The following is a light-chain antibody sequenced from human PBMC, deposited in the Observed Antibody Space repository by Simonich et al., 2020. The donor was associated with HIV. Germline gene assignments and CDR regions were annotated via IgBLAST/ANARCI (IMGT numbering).Light chain of an antibody. CDR3: QQTYSTPRT. CDR2: AAS. CDR1: QGNTHS. V-gene: IGKV1-39*01. Sequence: DIQMTQSPSSLSASVGDRVTITCRASQGNTHSLAWYQHKPGKAPQLLLYAASSLRSGVPSRFSGSGSGTDFTLTISSLQPEDFATYYCQQTYSTPRTFGQGTKVEIK. J-gene: IGKJ1*01.